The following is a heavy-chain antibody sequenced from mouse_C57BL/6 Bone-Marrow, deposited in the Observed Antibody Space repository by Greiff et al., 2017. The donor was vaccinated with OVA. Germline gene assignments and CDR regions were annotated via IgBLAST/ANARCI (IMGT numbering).Heavy chain of an antibody. CDR3: ATPLRAYAMDY. V-gene: IGHV2-5*01. CDR2: IWRGGST. D-gene: IGHD3-3*01. CDR1: GFSLTSYG. J-gene: IGHJ4*01. Sequence: QVQLQQSGPGLVQPSQSLSITCTVSGFSLTSYGVHWVRQSPGKGLEWLGVIWRGGSTDYYAAFMSRLSITKDNSKSQVFFKMNSLQAADTALYYCATPLRAYAMDYWGQGTSVTVSS.